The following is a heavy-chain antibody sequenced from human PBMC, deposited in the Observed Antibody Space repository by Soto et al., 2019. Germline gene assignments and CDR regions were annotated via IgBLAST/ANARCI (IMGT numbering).Heavy chain of an antibody. CDR2: ISAYNGNT. J-gene: IGHJ6*02. CDR1: GYTFTSYG. CDR3: ARDPGSSSWYDYYYYGMDV. V-gene: IGHV1-18*01. D-gene: IGHD6-13*01. Sequence: ASVKVSCKASGYTFTSYGISWVRQAPGQGLEWMGWISAYNGNTNYAQKLQGRVTMTTDTSTSTAYMELRSLRSDDTAVYYCARDPGSSSWYDYYYYGMDVWGQGTTVTVSS.